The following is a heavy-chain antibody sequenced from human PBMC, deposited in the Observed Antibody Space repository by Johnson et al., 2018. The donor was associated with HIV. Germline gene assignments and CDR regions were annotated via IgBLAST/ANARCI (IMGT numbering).Heavy chain of an antibody. D-gene: IGHD5-24*01. J-gene: IGHJ3*02. CDR2: ISSSGSTI. CDR3: AKSLREWIATTTDAFDI. CDR1: GFTFSDYY. Sequence: QVQLVESGGGVVQPGGSLRLSCAASGFTFSDYYMSWIRQAPGKGLEWVSYISSSGSTIYYADSVKGRFTISRDNSKNTLYLQMNSLRAEDTAVYYWAKSLREWIATTTDAFDIWGQGTMVTVSS. V-gene: IGHV3-11*04.